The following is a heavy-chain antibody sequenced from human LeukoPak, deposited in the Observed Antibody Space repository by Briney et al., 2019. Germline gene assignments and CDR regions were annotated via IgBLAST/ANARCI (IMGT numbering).Heavy chain of an antibody. D-gene: IGHD3-22*01. J-gene: IGHJ4*02. V-gene: IGHV3-23*01. CDR1: GFTFSSYA. CDR2: ISGSGGST. CDR3: AKGQGYDSSGYSV. Sequence: GGSLRLSCAASGFTFSSYAMSWVRQAPGKGLEWVSAISGSGGSTYYADSVKGRFTISRDNSKSTLYLQMNSLRAEDTAVYYCAKGQGYDSSGYSVWGQGTLVTVSS.